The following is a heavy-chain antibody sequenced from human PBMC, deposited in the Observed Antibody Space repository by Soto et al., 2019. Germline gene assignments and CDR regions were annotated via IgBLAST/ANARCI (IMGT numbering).Heavy chain of an antibody. Sequence: QVQLVESGGGVVQPGRSLRLSCAASGFTFSNYGMHWVRQAPGKGLEWVAIISYDGSNKYYADSVKGRFTISRDNSKNPLFLQLNSLRPEDTAVYYCAKDRTGVRGSSDGHNWFDPWGQGTLVTVSS. CDR1: GFTFSNYG. J-gene: IGHJ5*02. CDR2: ISYDGSNK. V-gene: IGHV3-30*18. D-gene: IGHD5-18*01. CDR3: AKDRTGVRGSSDGHNWFDP.